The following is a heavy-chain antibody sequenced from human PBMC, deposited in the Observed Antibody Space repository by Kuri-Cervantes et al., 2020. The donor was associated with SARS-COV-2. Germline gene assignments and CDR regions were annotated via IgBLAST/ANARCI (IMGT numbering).Heavy chain of an antibody. CDR3: ARGQIEYSSSSGVDYYYYYMDV. CDR2: ISSSSSTI. J-gene: IGHJ6*03. Sequence: GGSLRLSCAASGFTFSSYSMNWVRQAPGKGLEWVSYISSSSSTIYYADSVKGRFTISRDNAKNSLYLQMNSLRDEDTAVYYCARGQIEYSSSSGVDYYYYYMDVWGKGTTVTVSS. D-gene: IGHD6-6*01. CDR1: GFTFSSYS. V-gene: IGHV3-48*02.